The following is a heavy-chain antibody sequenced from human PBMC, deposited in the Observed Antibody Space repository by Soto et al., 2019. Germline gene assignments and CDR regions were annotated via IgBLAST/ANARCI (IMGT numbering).Heavy chain of an antibody. CDR2: IWYDGRNK. J-gene: IGHJ6*03. V-gene: IGHV3-33*01. CDR3: ARGSGHNSYFMDV. Sequence: QVQLVESGGGVVQPGGSLRLSCAASGFTFRTYGIHWVRQAPGKGLEWVAVIWYDGRNKYLADSVKGRFTISRDNPRNTLFLQMNGLRAEDTAIYYCARGSGHNSYFMDVWGKGTTVTVSS. CDR1: GFTFRTYG.